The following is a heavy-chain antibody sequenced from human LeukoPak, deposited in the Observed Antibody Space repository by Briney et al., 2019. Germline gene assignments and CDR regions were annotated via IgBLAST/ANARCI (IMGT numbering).Heavy chain of an antibody. CDR1: GFTFDDYA. J-gene: IGHJ6*03. Sequence: PGGSLRLSCAASGFTFDDYAMNWVRQVPGRGLEWVPGINWNGRITEYADSVKDRFTISRQNTKNSLYLYMNKLGGEDTALYFCARGSVQLWLRDTYYYMDVWGKGTTVTVSS. V-gene: IGHV3-20*04. CDR2: INWNGRIT. D-gene: IGHD5-18*01. CDR3: ARGSVQLWLRDTYYYMDV.